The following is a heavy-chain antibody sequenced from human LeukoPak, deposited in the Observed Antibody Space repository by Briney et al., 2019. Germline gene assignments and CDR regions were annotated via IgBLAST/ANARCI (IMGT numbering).Heavy chain of an antibody. D-gene: IGHD3-22*01. CDR2: ISYHGSNK. Sequence: PGGSLRLSCAASGFTFSSYGLHWVRQTPGKGLEWVAFISYHGSNKYYADSVKGRFTISRDNSKNTLYLQMNSLRAEDTAVYYCAKREAYDSSGYYYDYWGQGTLVTVSS. V-gene: IGHV3-30*18. J-gene: IGHJ4*02. CDR1: GFTFSSYG. CDR3: AKREAYDSSGYYYDY.